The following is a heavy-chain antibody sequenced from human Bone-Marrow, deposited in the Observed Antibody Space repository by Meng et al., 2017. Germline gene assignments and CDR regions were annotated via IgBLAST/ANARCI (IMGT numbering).Heavy chain of an antibody. D-gene: IGHD3-10*01. CDR1: GYTFPDYY. CDR3: ARDRPIIAPGRFDY. J-gene: IGHJ4*02. V-gene: IGHV1-18*04. Sequence: QGQLVQFGREVKKPGASVKVSCKASGYTFPDYYLHWVRRAPGQGLEWMGRISAYNGNTNYAQKLQGRVTMTTDTSTSTAYMELRSLRSDDTAVYYCARDRPIIAPGRFDYWGQGTLVTVSS. CDR2: ISAYNGNT.